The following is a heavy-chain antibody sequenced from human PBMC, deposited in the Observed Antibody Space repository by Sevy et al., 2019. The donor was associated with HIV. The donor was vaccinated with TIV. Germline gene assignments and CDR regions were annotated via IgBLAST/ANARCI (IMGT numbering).Heavy chain of an antibody. CDR1: GGTFSSYA. CDR3: ARDLPGEAVAGYWFDP. J-gene: IGHJ5*02. Sequence: ASVKFSCKASGGTFSSYAISWVRQAPGQGLEWMGGIIPIFGTANYAQKFQGRVTITADESTSTAYMELSSLRSEDTAVYYCARDLPGEAVAGYWFDPWGQGTLVTVSS. V-gene: IGHV1-69*13. D-gene: IGHD6-19*01. CDR2: IIPIFGTA.